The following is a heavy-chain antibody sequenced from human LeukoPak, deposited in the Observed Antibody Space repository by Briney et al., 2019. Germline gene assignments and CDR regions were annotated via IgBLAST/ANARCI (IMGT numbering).Heavy chain of an antibody. D-gene: IGHD3-10*01. CDR3: ARGRGSSDY. CDR1: GGSISSYY. J-gene: IGHJ4*02. Sequence: SETLSLTCTVSGGSISSYYWSWIRQPPGKGLEWIGYIYYSGSTNYNPSLKSRVTISVDTSKNQFSLKLSSVTAADTAVYYCARGRGSSDYWGQGTLVTVSS. CDR2: IYYSGST. V-gene: IGHV4-59*08.